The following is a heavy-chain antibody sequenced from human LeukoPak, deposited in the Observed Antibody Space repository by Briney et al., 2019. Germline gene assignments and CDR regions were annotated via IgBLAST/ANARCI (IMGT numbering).Heavy chain of an antibody. D-gene: IGHD3-22*01. V-gene: IGHV1-24*01. Sequence: ASVKVSCKVSGYTLTELSMHWVRQAPGKGLEWMGGFDPGDGETIYAQKFQGRVTMTEDTSTDTAYMELSSLRSEDTAVYYCATVGGITMIVVAISTEGAFDIWAKGQWSPSLQ. J-gene: IGHJ3*02. CDR1: GYTLTELS. CDR2: FDPGDGET. CDR3: ATVGGITMIVVAISTEGAFDI.